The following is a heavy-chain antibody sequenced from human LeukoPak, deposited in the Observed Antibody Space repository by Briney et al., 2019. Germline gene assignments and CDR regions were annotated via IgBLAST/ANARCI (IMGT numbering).Heavy chain of an antibody. V-gene: IGHV3-66*02. J-gene: IGHJ4*02. CDR2: IYSGGST. Sequence: GGSLRLSCAASGFTVSSNYMSWVRQAPGKGLEWVSVIYSGGSTYYADSVKGRFTISRDNSKNTLYLQMNSLRAEDTAVYYCARSSSWKYFDYWGQGTLVTVSS. D-gene: IGHD6-13*01. CDR1: GFTVSSNY. CDR3: ARSSSWKYFDY.